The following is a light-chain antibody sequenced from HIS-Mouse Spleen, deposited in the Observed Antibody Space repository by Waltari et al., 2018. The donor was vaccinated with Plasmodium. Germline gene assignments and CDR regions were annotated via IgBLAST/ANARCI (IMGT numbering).Light chain of an antibody. V-gene: IGLV1-47*01. Sequence: QSVLTQPPSASGTPGQRVTISCSGSRSNIVSNYVYWYQQLPGTSPKLLIYRNNQRPSGVPDRVSGSKAGTSASLAISGLRSEDEADYYCAAWDDSLSGRVFGGGTKLTVL. J-gene: IGLJ3*02. CDR3: AAWDDSLSGRV. CDR1: RSNIVSNY. CDR2: RNN.